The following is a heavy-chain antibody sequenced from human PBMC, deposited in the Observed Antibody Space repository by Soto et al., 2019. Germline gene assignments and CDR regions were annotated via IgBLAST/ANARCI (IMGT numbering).Heavy chain of an antibody. CDR3: ARGGYSSTWSNLLDRSGLDV. J-gene: IGHJ6*02. V-gene: IGHV1-2*02. CDR2: INPNSGGT. CDR1: GYTITGYY. Sequence: ASVKGSCTASGYTITGYYMDWVRQAPGQGLEWMGWINPNSGGTNYAQKFQGRVTITADTSTYTVYMELSGLRSGDTAVYYCARGGYSSTWSNLLDRSGLDVWGQGTTVTGSS. D-gene: IGHD6-13*01.